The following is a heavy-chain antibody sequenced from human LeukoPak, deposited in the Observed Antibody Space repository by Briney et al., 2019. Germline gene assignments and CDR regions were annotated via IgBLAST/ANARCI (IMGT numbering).Heavy chain of an antibody. V-gene: IGHV4-38-2*02. Sequence: PSETLSLTCTVSGYSISSGYYWGWIRQPPGKGLEWIGSIYHSGSTYYNPSLKSRVTISVDTSKNQFSLKLSSVTAADTAVYYCARRYSSSWSDYFDYWGQGTLVTVSS. CDR1: GYSISSGYY. D-gene: IGHD6-13*01. CDR2: IYHSGST. J-gene: IGHJ4*02. CDR3: ARRYSSSWSDYFDY.